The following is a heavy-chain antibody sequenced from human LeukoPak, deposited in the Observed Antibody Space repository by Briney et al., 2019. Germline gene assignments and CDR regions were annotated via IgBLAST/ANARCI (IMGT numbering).Heavy chain of an antibody. CDR3: ARLGTYSSSWQIDY. D-gene: IGHD6-13*01. CDR1: GDSFSGYY. V-gene: IGHV4-34*01. CDR2: IYYSGST. J-gene: IGHJ4*02. Sequence: PSETLSLTCAVYGDSFSGYYWSWLRQPPGKGLEWIGSIYYSGSTDYNPSLKSRVTISVDTSKNQFSLRLSSVTAADTAVYYCARLGTYSSSWQIDYWGQGTLVTVSS.